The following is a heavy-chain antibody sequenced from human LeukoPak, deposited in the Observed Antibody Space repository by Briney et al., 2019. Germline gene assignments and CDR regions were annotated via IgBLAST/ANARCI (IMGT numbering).Heavy chain of an antibody. Sequence: ASVKVSCKASGYTFTGYYMHWVRQAPGQGLEWMGWINPNSGGTDHAHKFRGRVTMTRDTSISTAFMDLSGLISDDTAVYYCARDIGYGDYGRDYWGQGTLVTVSS. D-gene: IGHD5-12*01. V-gene: IGHV1-2*07. CDR2: INPNSGGT. CDR1: GYTFTGYY. CDR3: ARDIGYGDYGRDY. J-gene: IGHJ4*02.